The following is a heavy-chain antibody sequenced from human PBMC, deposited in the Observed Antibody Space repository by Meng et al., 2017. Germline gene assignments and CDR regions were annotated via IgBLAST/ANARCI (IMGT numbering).Heavy chain of an antibody. V-gene: IGHV4-39*07. CDR2: INYSGSS. J-gene: IGHJ4*02. Sequence: GSLRLSCTVSGGSISSSNYYWGWIRQPPGKGLEYIGSINYSGSSYYNPSLKSRVTISVDTSKNQFSLKLSSVTAADTAVYYCASSNYYGSGSYYTNFDYWGQGTLVTVSS. D-gene: IGHD3-10*01. CDR1: GGSISSSNYY. CDR3: ASSNYYGSGSYYTNFDY.